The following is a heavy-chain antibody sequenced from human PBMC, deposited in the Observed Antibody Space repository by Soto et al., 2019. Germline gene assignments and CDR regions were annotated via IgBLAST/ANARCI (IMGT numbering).Heavy chain of an antibody. J-gene: IGHJ3*01. CDR1: GFSLTTTGVG. D-gene: IGHD1-7*01. CDR3: AHRLGQSGSNWDSGAYDV. V-gene: IGHV2-5*02. CDR2: IYWDDDK. Sequence: QITLEESGPTLVQPTQTLTLTCTFSGFSLTTTGVGVGWIRQPPGKALEWLAVIYWDDDKRYSPSLKSRLTLIKDSSQNQVVLIMTNMDPVDTATYYCAHRLGQSGSNWDSGAYDVWGQGTMVTVSS.